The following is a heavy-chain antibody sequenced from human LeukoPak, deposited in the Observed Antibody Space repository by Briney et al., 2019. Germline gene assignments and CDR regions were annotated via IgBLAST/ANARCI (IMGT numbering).Heavy chain of an antibody. V-gene: IGHV4-30-2*01. CDR1: GGSISSGGYY. CDR3: ASSDGIQTLDY. Sequence: TLSLTCTVSGGSISSGGYYWSWIRQPPGKGLEWIGYIYHSGSTYYNPSLKSRVTISVDRSKNQFSLKLSSVTAADTAVYCCASSDGIQTLDYWGQGTLVTVSS. J-gene: IGHJ4*02. CDR2: IYHSGST.